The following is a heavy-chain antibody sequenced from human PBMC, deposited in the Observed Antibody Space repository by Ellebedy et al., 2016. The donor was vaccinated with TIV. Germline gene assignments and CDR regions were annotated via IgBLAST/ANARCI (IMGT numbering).Heavy chain of an antibody. CDR1: GFTFSNYW. CDR3: AKMPDFDY. Sequence: GGSLRLSCTASGFTFSNYWMSWVRQAPGEGLEWVANIKQDGSEKYYVDSVKGRFTISRDNAKNSLYLQMNSLRVEDTAVYYCAKMPDFDYWGQGTLVTVSS. V-gene: IGHV3-7*03. J-gene: IGHJ4*02. CDR2: IKQDGSEK. D-gene: IGHD2-2*01.